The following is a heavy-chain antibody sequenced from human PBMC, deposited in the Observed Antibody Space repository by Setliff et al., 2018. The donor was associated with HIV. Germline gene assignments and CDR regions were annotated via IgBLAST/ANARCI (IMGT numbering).Heavy chain of an antibody. J-gene: IGHJ4*02. V-gene: IGHV4-39*07. CDR2: IFYSETVYYGGRT. CDR1: GDSISSNNYY. CDR3: ARGVPLLPPHY. Sequence: SETLSLTCTVSGDSISSNNYYWGWIRQPPGKGPEWIGSIFYSETVYYGGRTYYSPSLKSRVTISVHTSKNQFSLSLTSVTAADTAAYYCARGVPLLPPHYWGQGTLVTVSS. D-gene: IGHD2-21*02.